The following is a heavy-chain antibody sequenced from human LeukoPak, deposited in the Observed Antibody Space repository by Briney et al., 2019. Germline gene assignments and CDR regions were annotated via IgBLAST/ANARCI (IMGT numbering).Heavy chain of an antibody. CDR3: ARVVTYYSDSSGYALDY. V-gene: IGHV3-21*01. D-gene: IGHD3-22*01. CDR2: ISPSSSYI. CDR1: GFSFSSYA. Sequence: GGTLRLSWAAAGFSFSSYAINWVRQAPGKGLEWVSSISPSSSYIHYADSAKGRFTISRDNAKNSLYLQMNSLRAEDTAVYYCARVVTYYSDSSGYALDYWGQGALVTVSS. J-gene: IGHJ4*02.